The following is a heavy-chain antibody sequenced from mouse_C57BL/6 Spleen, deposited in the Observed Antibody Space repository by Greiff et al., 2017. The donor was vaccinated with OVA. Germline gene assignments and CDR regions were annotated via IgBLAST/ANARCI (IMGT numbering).Heavy chain of an antibody. CDR1: GYTFTSYW. J-gene: IGHJ2*01. CDR2: IDPSDSYT. CDR3: ARSAIDY. V-gene: IGHV1-50*01. Sequence: QVQLQQPGAELVKPGASVKLSCKASGYTFTSYWMQWVKQRPGQGLEWIGEIDPSDSYTNYNQKFKGKATLTVDTSSSTAYMQLSSLTSEDSAVYYCARSAIDYWGQGTTRTVSS. D-gene: IGHD6-1*01.